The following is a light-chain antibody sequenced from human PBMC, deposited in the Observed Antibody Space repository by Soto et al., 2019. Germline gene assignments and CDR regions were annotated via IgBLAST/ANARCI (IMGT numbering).Light chain of an antibody. V-gene: IGKV1-12*01. CDR2: AAS. J-gene: IGKJ4*01. CDR3: HQANSFPPA. CDR1: QGVSSW. Sequence: DIQMTQSPSSVSASVGDRVTITCRASQGVSSWLGWYQQKPGKAPKLLIHAASSLQSGVPSRFSGSGSGTDFTLTISSLQPEDFATHFCHQANSFPPAFGGGTKVEI.